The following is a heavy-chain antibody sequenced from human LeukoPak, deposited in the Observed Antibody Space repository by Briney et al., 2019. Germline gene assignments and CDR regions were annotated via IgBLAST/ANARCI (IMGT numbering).Heavy chain of an antibody. J-gene: IGHJ6*02. D-gene: IGHD3-10*01. CDR1: GYTFTSYG. Sequence: ASVKVSCKASGYTFTSYGISWVRQAPGQGLEWMGWISAYNGTTNYAQKLQGRATMTTDTSTSTAYMELRSLRSDDTAVYYCAREFTMVRGVIISYGMDVWGQGTTVTVSS. CDR2: ISAYNGTT. V-gene: IGHV1-18*01. CDR3: AREFTMVRGVIISYGMDV.